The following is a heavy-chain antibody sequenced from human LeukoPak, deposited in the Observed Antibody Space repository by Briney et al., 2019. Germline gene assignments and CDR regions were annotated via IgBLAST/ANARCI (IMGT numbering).Heavy chain of an antibody. J-gene: IGHJ3*02. CDR1: GVSISSFY. V-gene: IGHV4-59*01. CDR3: AGDYFDYEGTFDI. Sequence: SETLSLTCTVSGVSISSFYWSWIRQPPGKGLEWIGYIYYSGSTNYNPSLKSRVTISVDTSKNQFSLKLSSVTAADTAVYYCAGDYFDYEGTFDIWGQGTMVPVSS. CDR2: IYYSGST. D-gene: IGHD4-17*01.